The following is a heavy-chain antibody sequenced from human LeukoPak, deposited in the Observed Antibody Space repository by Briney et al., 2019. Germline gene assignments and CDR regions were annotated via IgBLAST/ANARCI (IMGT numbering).Heavy chain of an antibody. CDR2: IYYSGST. D-gene: IGHD5-24*01. J-gene: IGHJ4*02. V-gene: IGHV4-39*07. CDR1: GGSISSSSYY. Sequence: PSETLSLTCTVSGGSISSSSYYWGWIRQPPGKGLEWIGSIYYSGSTYYNPSLKSRVTISVDTSKNQFSLKLSSVTAADTAVYYCARAPSKMATIYFDYWGQGTLVTVSS. CDR3: ARAPSKMATIYFDY.